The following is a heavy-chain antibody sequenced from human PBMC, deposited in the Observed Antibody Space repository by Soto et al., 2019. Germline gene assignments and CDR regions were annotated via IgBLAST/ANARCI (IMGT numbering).Heavy chain of an antibody. CDR1: GFTFSNYG. CDR3: AKEGGF. CDR2: ISYDGSNK. J-gene: IGHJ4*02. Sequence: QVQLVESGGGVVQPGRSLRLSCAGSGFTFSNYGIHWVRQAPGKGLEWVALISYDGSNKYHAESVKGRFTISRDNFKNTVYLQMNSLRLEDTAVYYCAKEGGFWGQGTLVTVSS. D-gene: IGHD3-16*01. V-gene: IGHV3-30*18.